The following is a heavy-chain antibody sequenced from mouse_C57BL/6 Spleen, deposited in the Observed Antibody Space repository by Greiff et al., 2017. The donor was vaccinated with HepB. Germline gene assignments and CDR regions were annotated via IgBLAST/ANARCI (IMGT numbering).Heavy chain of an antibody. V-gene: IGHV1-26*01. J-gene: IGHJ3*01. CDR2: INPNNGGT. D-gene: IGHD1-1*01. CDR3: ARSGYYYGSSLAWFAY. CDR1: GYTFTDYY. Sequence: VQLQQSGPELVKPGASVKISCKASGYTFTDYYMNWVKQSHGKSLEWIGDINPNNGGTSYNQKFKGKATLTVDKSSSTAYIELRSLTSEDSAVYYCARSGYYYGSSLAWFAYWGQGTLVTVSA.